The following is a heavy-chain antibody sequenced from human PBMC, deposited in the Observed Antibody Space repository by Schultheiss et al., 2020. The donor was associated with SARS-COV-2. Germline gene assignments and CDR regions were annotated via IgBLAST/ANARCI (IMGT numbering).Heavy chain of an antibody. CDR1: GDSISSGAYN. Sequence: SETLSLTCTVSGDSISSGAYNWSWIRQHPGKGLEWIGYIYYSGSTYYNPSLKSLVTISVDTSKNQFSLKLSSVTAADTAVYYCARGHGWFDPWGQGTLVTVSS. CDR2: IYYSGST. CDR3: ARGHGWFDP. J-gene: IGHJ5*02. V-gene: IGHV4-31*01.